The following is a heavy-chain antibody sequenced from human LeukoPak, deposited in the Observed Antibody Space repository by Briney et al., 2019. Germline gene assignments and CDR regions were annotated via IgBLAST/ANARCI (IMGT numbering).Heavy chain of an antibody. J-gene: IGHJ4*02. D-gene: IGHD5-18*01. CDR3: AKDQTPMVTDFDY. CDR2: ISSDGSNK. Sequence: GRSLRLSCAASGFTFSTYVMHWVRQAPGKGLEWVAIISSDGSNKYYADSVKGRVTISRDNSKNTLYLQMSSLRAEDTAVYYCAKDQTPMVTDFDYWGQGTLVTVSS. CDR1: GFTFSTYV. V-gene: IGHV3-30*04.